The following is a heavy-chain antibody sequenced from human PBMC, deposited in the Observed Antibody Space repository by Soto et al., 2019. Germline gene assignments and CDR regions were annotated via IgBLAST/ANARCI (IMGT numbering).Heavy chain of an antibody. Sequence: GGSLRLSCAASGFTFSNAWMNWVRQAPGKGLEWVGRIKSKTDGGTTDYAAPVKGRFTISRDDSKNTLYLQMNSLKTEDTAVYYCTTDEYYDSSGYYSRYYYYGMDVWGQGTTVTVSS. CDR3: TTDEYYDSSGYYSRYYYYGMDV. CDR1: GFTFSNAW. V-gene: IGHV3-15*07. CDR2: IKSKTDGGTT. D-gene: IGHD3-22*01. J-gene: IGHJ6*02.